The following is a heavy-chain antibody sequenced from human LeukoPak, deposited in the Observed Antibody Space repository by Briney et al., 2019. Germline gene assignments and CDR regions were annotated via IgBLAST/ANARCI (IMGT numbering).Heavy chain of an antibody. V-gene: IGHV3-48*03. J-gene: IGHJ4*02. Sequence: PGGSLILSCVASGFTFSSNEMNWVRQAPGKGLEWVSYISSSATTIYYADSVKGRFTISRDNAKNSLYLQMNSLRAEDTAVYYCARNPPPTYSSGWYGYFDHWGQGTLVTVSP. D-gene: IGHD6-19*01. CDR3: ARNPPPTYSSGWYGYFDH. CDR1: GFTFSSNE. CDR2: ISSSATTI.